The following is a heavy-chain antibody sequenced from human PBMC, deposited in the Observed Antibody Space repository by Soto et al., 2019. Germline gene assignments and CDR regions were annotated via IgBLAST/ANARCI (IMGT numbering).Heavy chain of an antibody. Sequence: QVQLVQSGAEEKKPGASVKVSCKASGYTFTGYAMHWVRQAPGQRLEWMGWINAGNGNTKYSQKFQGRVTITRDTAASTAYMELHSLRSEDTAVYYCARAVAVPADFDYWGQGTLVTVSS. CDR1: GYTFTGYA. D-gene: IGHD6-19*01. V-gene: IGHV1-3*05. CDR2: INAGNGNT. J-gene: IGHJ4*02. CDR3: ARAVAVPADFDY.